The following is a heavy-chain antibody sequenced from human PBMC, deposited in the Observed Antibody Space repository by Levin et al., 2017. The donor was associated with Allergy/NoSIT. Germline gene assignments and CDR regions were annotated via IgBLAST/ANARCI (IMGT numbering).Heavy chain of an antibody. V-gene: IGHV3-9*01. CDR1: GFTFDDYA. CDR3: AKGLVSNNAGGYYLAY. D-gene: IGHD1/OR15-1a*01. CDR2: ITWNSGSI. J-gene: IGHJ4*02. Sequence: GGSLRLSCAASGFTFDDYAMHWVRQAPGKGLEWVSGITWNSGSIGYADSVKGRFTISRDNAKNSLYLQMNSLRAEDTALYYCAKGLVSNNAGGYYLAYWGQGTLVTVSS.